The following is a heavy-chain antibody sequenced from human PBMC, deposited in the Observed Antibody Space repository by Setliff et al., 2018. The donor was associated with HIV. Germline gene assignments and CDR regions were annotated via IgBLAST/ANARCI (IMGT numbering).Heavy chain of an antibody. CDR3: ASGKNYIFWSSYFGTDV. J-gene: IGHJ6*02. V-gene: IGHV3-64*02. CDR1: GFMFSSYG. CDR2: ISSDGGSM. D-gene: IGHD3-3*01. Sequence: GASVKVSCTASGFMFSSYGMHWVRQAPGKGLEHVSGISSDGGSMYYADSVRGRFTISRDNSKNTLYLQMGSLRGDDMAVYYCASGKNYIFWSSYFGTDVWGQGTTVTVSS.